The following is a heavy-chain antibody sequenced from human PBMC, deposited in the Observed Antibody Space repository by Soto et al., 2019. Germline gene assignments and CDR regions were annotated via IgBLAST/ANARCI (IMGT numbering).Heavy chain of an antibody. CDR2: IYPSDSAT. J-gene: IGHJ4*02. CDR1: GYSFTSYW. D-gene: IGHD4-17*01. CDR3: ASPPLAKATRPPATVTTPYY. V-gene: IGHV5-51*01. Sequence: GESLKLSCKVSGYSFTSYWIGWVRQLPGKGLEWMGIIYPSDSATRYSPSFRGQVTISAAKNIRTAYLQWSSLTASATAMYYSASPPLAKATRPPATVTTPYYWGEGTLVTVSS.